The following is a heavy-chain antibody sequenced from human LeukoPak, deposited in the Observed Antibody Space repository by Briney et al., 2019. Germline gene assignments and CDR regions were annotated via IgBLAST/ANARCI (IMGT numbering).Heavy chain of an antibody. CDR3: TTSGGNWDYFDY. Sequence: GGSLRLSCAGSGFYFINSWISWVRQSPGKGLEWVGHIKRESDGETVDFAAPVNGRFSISRDDSKNTVYLQMNGLRIEDTGVYYCTTSGGNWDYFDYWGQGTLVTVSS. D-gene: IGHD7-27*01. V-gene: IGHV3-15*01. CDR1: GFYFINSW. CDR2: IKRESDGETV. J-gene: IGHJ4*02.